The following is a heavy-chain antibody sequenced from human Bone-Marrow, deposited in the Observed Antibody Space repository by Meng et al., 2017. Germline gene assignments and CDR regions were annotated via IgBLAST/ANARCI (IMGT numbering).Heavy chain of an antibody. Sequence: QLQHPQWRAGLLTPSETPSLACAVYGAPFSGYYWSLIPQPPGKGMGWINEINHSSTTNYNPSLRSRVTISVYTSKNHISLKLTSVTAADTAVYFCASIWFGGNWFDPWGQGTLVTVSS. CDR3: ASIWFGGNWFDP. V-gene: IGHV4-34*01. CDR1: GAPFSGYY. D-gene: IGHD3-10*01. J-gene: IGHJ5*02. CDR2: INHSSTT.